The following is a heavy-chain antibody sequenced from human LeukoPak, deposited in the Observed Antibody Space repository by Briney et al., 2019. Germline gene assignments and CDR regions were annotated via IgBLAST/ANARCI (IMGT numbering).Heavy chain of an antibody. J-gene: IGHJ4*02. CDR2: ISAYNGNT. CDR1: GYTFTSYG. V-gene: IGHV1-18*01. Sequence: ASVKVSFKASGYTFTSYGITWVRQAPGQGLEWMGWISAYNGNTNYAQKVQGRVTMTTDTSTSTAYMELRSLRSDDTAVYYCARAGHLSAAGYGVWWGQGTLVTVSS. D-gene: IGHD6-13*01. CDR3: ARAGHLSAAGYGVW.